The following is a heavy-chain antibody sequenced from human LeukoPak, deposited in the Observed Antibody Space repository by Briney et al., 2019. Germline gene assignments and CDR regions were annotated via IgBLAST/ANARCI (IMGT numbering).Heavy chain of an antibody. Sequence: GGSLRLSCAASGFTFSSYDMHWVRQAPGKGLEWVAVISYDGSNKYYADSVKGRFTISRDNSKNTLYLQMNSLRAEDTAVYYCAKDTYYYGSGSYYADYWGQGTLVTVSS. CDR2: ISYDGSNK. CDR1: GFTFSSYD. V-gene: IGHV3-30*18. CDR3: AKDTYYYGSGSYYADY. D-gene: IGHD3-10*01. J-gene: IGHJ4*02.